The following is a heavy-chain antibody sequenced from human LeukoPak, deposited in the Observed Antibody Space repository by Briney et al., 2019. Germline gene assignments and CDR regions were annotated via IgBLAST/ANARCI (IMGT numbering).Heavy chain of an antibody. CDR2: INHSGST. CDR3: ASHDFGVAL. V-gene: IGHV4-34*01. J-gene: IGHJ4*02. Sequence: SETLSLTCAVYGGSFSGYYWSWIRQPPGKGLEWIGEINHSGSTNYNPSLKSRVTISVDTSKNQFSLKLSSVTAADTAVYYCASHDFGVALWGQGTLVTVSS. D-gene: IGHD3-3*01. CDR1: GGSFSGYY.